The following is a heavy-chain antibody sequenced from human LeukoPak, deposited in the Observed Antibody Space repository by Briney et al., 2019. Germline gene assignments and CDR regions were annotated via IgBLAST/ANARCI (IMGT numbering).Heavy chain of an antibody. J-gene: IGHJ4*02. V-gene: IGHV3-7*04. Sequence: GGSLRLSCAASGFAFSSYWVNWVRQAPGKGLEWVANIKQDGSEKYYVDSVEGRFSISRDNAKNSLYLQMNSLRAEDTAVYYCARGSIAAAGIFDYWGQGTLVTVSS. CDR1: GFAFSSYW. CDR2: IKQDGSEK. D-gene: IGHD6-13*01. CDR3: ARGSIAAAGIFDY.